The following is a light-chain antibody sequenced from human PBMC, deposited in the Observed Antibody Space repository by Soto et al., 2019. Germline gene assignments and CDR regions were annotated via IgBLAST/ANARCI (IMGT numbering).Light chain of an antibody. CDR3: QQYNSYPWT. CDR1: QSISSW. CDR2: KAS. J-gene: IGKJ1*01. Sequence: DIPMTQSPSTLSASVGDRVTITCRASQSISSWLAWYQQKPGKAPKLLIYKASSLESGVPSRFSGSASGTEFTLTISSLQPDDFATYYCQQYNSYPWTFGQGTKAEIK. V-gene: IGKV1-5*03.